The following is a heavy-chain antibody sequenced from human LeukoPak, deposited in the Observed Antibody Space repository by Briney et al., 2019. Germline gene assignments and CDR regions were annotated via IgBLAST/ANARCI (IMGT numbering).Heavy chain of an antibody. CDR2: INHSGST. V-gene: IGHV4-34*01. CDR3: ARGRRYYYDSSGYWEAFDI. J-gene: IGHJ3*02. D-gene: IGHD3-22*01. Sequence: PSETLSLTCAVYGGSFSGYYWSWIRQPPGKGLEWIGEINHSGSTNYNPSLKSRVTISVDTSKNQFSLKLSSVTAADTAVYYCARGRRYYYDSSGYWEAFDIWGQGTMVTVSP. CDR1: GGSFSGYY.